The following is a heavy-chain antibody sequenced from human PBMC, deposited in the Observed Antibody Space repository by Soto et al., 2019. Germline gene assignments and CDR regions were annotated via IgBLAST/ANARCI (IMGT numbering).Heavy chain of an antibody. CDR2: IWYDGSNK. Sequence: QVQLEESGGGVVQPGRSLRLSCAASGFTFSSYGMHWVRQAPGKGLECVAVIWYDGSNKYYADSVKGRFTISRDNSKNTLYLQMNSLGAEDTAVYYCARIPQIAVAGTRFGYFDLWGRGTLVTVSS. D-gene: IGHD6-19*01. J-gene: IGHJ2*01. CDR1: GFTFSSYG. CDR3: ARIPQIAVAGTRFGYFDL. V-gene: IGHV3-33*01.